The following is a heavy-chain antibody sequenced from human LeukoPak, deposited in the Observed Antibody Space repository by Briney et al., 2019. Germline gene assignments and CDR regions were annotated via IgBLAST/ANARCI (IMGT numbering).Heavy chain of an antibody. CDR3: ARGYTGPTDCSNYLGPPDY. D-gene: IGHD4-11*01. CDR2: ISSSSSYI. J-gene: IGHJ4*02. Sequence: GGSLRLSCAASGFTFSSYSMNWVRQAPGKGLEWVSSISSSSSYIYYADSVKGRFTISRDNAKNSLYLQMNSLRAEDTAVYYCARGYTGPTDCSNYLGPPDYWGQGTLVTVSS. CDR1: GFTFSSYS. V-gene: IGHV3-21*01.